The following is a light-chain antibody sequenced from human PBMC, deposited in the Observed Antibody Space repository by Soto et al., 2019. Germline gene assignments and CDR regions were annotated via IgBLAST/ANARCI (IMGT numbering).Light chain of an antibody. Sequence: GLAQSPGTLSLSAGERATLSCRASQSVSSSYLAWYQQKPGQAPRLLIYGASSRATGIPDRFSGSGSGTDFTLTISRLEPEDFAVYYCQQYGSSPWTFGQGTKVDSK. CDR2: GAS. CDR1: QSVSSSY. J-gene: IGKJ1*01. CDR3: QQYGSSPWT. V-gene: IGKV3-20*01.